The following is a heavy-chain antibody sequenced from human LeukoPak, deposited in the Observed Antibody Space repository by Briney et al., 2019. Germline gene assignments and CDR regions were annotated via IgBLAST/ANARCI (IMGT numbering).Heavy chain of an antibody. CDR2: IIPIFGTA. CDR3: ARGSINVVVPAAMTDYYYGMDV. D-gene: IGHD2-2*01. CDR1: GGTFSSYA. J-gene: IGHJ6*02. Sequence: SVKVSCKASGGTFSSYAISWVRQAPGQGLEWVGGIIPIFGTANYAQKFQGRVTITADESTSTAYMELSSLRSEDTAVYYCARGSINVVVPAAMTDYYYGMDVWGQGTTVTVSS. V-gene: IGHV1-69*13.